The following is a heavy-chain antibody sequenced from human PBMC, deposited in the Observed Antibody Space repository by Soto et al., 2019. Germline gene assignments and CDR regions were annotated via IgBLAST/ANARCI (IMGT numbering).Heavy chain of an antibody. CDR3: GRDLPSISGRPGGWFDP. Sequence: EVQLVESGGDLVQPGGSMSLSCAAFGFPFSRYWMSWVRQAPGKGLEWVANIKQDGSEKSNVDSVKGRFRVSRDNAKNSLYLQMNSLRAEDTAVYFCGRDLPSISGRPGGWFDPWGQGTLVTVSS. D-gene: IGHD6-6*01. CDR2: IKQDGSEK. CDR1: GFPFSRYW. J-gene: IGHJ5*02. V-gene: IGHV3-7*01.